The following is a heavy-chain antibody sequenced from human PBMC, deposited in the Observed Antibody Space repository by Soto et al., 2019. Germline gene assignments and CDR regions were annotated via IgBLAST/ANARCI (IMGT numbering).Heavy chain of an antibody. V-gene: IGHV3-48*01. D-gene: IGHD3-22*01. CDR1: GFTFSTYN. CDR2: ITTTSTTI. CDR3: AKPALEGDSSGNFYYDY. Sequence: GGSLRLSCAASGFTFSTYNMVWVRQAPGKGLEWLSYITTTSTTIYYADSVKGRFTISRDNSKNTLYLQMNSLRAEDTAVYYCAKPALEGDSSGNFYYDYWGQGTLVTVSS. J-gene: IGHJ4*02.